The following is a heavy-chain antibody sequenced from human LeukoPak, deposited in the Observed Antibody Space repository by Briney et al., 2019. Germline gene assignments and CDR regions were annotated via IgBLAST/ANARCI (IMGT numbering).Heavy chain of an antibody. D-gene: IGHD1/OR15-1a*01. J-gene: IGHJ4*02. Sequence: LRLSCAASGFTFSNYNMNWVRQPPGKGLEWIGYIYHSGSTYYNPSLKSRVTISVDRSKNQFSLKLSSVTAADTAVYYCASGKQFNYWGQGTLVTVSS. V-gene: IGHV4-30-2*01. CDR2: IYHSGST. CDR3: ASGKQFNY. CDR1: GFTFSNYN.